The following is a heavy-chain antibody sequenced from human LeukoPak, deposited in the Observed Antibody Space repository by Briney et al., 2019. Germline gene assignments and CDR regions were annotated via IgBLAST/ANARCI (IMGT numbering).Heavy chain of an antibody. CDR1: GGSISSSSYY. CDR3: ARHRSINSDFWSGYHLDY. Sequence: SETLSLTCTVSGGSISSSSYYWGWIRQPPGKGLEWSGSIYYSGSTYYNPSLKSRVTISVDTSKNQFSLKLSSVTAADTAVYYCARHRSINSDFWSGYHLDYWGQGTLVTVSS. D-gene: IGHD3-3*01. V-gene: IGHV4-39*01. CDR2: IYYSGST. J-gene: IGHJ4*02.